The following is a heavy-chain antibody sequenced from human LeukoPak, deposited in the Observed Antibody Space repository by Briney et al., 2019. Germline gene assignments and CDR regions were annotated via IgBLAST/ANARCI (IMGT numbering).Heavy chain of an antibody. D-gene: IGHD6-19*01. J-gene: IGHJ6*03. CDR3: ARADGGWYHYYCYMDV. CDR1: GFTFSSYW. CDR2: INSDGSST. Sequence: PGGSLRLSCAASGFTFSSYWMHWVRQAPGKGLVWVSRINSDGSSTSYADSVKGRFTISRDNAKNTLYLQMNSLRAEDTAVYYCARADGGWYHYYCYMDVWGKGTTVTVSS. V-gene: IGHV3-74*01.